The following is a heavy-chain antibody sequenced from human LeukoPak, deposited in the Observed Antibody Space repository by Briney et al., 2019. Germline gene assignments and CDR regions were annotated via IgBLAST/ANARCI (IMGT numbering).Heavy chain of an antibody. Sequence: GGSLRLSCAASGFTFSSYWMSWVRQAPGKGLEGVANITQCGSEKFYVDFVKGRFTISRYNAKNSLYLQMNSLRAEDTAVYYCARTHPYQLLLYEGQSAFDIWGQGKMVTVSS. CDR2: ITQCGSEK. CDR3: ARTHPYQLLLYEGQSAFDI. CDR1: GFTFSSYW. V-gene: IGHV3-7*01. J-gene: IGHJ3*02. D-gene: IGHD2-2*01.